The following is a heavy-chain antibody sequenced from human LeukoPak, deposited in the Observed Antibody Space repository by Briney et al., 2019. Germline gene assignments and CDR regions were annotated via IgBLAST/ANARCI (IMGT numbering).Heavy chain of an antibody. Sequence: ASVKVFCKASGYTFTSYYMHWVRQAPGQGLEWMGIINPSGGSTSYAQKFQGRVTMTRDTSTSTVYMELSSLRSEDTAVYYCARDLNGYNWNYGGAFDIWGQGTMVTVSS. V-gene: IGHV1-46*01. CDR2: INPSGGST. J-gene: IGHJ3*02. CDR1: GYTFTSYY. D-gene: IGHD1-7*01. CDR3: ARDLNGYNWNYGGAFDI.